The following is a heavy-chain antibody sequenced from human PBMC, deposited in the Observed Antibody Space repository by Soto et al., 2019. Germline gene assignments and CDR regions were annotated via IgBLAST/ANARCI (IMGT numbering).Heavy chain of an antibody. Sequence: GESLKISCKGSGYSFTSYWIGWVRQMPGKGLEWMGIIYPGDSDTRYSPSFQGQVTISADKSISTAYLQWSSLKASDTAMYYCASLRRKLDYYYGMDVWGQGTTVTGSS. V-gene: IGHV5-51*01. J-gene: IGHJ6*02. CDR2: IYPGDSDT. D-gene: IGHD6-13*01. CDR3: ASLRRKLDYYYGMDV. CDR1: GYSFTSYW.